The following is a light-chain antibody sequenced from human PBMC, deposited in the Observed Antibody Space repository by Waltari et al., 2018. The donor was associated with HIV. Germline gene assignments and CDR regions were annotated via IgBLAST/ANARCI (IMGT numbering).Light chain of an antibody. Sequence: SSELTQDPAASVAFGQTGRTTCQRDTFRNYHAMRYLQKPGQAPLLVVYANNNRPSGIPDRFSGSTSGNTASLTITGAQAEDEADYYCNSRDSSGKHEVFGGGTKLTVL. CDR1: TFRNYH. J-gene: IGLJ2*01. CDR3: NSRDSSGKHEV. V-gene: IGLV3-19*01. CDR2: ANN.